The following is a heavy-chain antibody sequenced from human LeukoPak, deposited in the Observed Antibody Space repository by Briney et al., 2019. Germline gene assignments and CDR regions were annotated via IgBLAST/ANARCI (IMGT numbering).Heavy chain of an antibody. CDR3: ARDFCGGDCEIPFDY. Sequence: GGSLRLSCTASGFIFSTYWLHWVRQAPGKGLVWVSRINSVGSSTNYADSVKGRFTISRDNAKNSLYLQMNSLRAEDTAVYYCARDFCGGDCEIPFDYWGQGSLVTVSS. J-gene: IGHJ4*02. D-gene: IGHD2-21*02. CDR1: GFIFSTYW. CDR2: INSVGSST. V-gene: IGHV3-74*01.